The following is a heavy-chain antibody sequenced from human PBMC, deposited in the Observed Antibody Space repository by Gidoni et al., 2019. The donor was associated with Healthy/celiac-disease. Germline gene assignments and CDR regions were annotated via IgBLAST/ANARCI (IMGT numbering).Heavy chain of an antibody. D-gene: IGHD3-3*01. CDR2: INPNSGGT. CDR3: ARTHYDFWSGYYGFDP. Sequence: QVQLVQSGAEVKKPGASVKVSCKASGYTFTGYYMNWVRQAPGQGIEWMGWINPNSGGTNYAQKFQGRVTMTRETAISTAYMELSRLRSDDTPVYYCARTHYDFWSGYYGFDPWGQGTLVTVSS. CDR1: GYTFTGYY. V-gene: IGHV1-2*02. J-gene: IGHJ5*02.